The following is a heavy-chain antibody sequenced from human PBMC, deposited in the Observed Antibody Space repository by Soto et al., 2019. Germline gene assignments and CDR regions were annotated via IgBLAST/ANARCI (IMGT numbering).Heavy chain of an antibody. Sequence: EVQLLESGGGLVQPGGSLRLSCAASGFTFSSYAMSWVRQAPGKGLEWVSAISGSGGSTYYADSVKGRFTISRNNSKNTLYLQRNSLRAEDTAVYYCAKDWGCCSGGSCQAPYFDIWGQGTMVTVSS. CDR1: GFTFSSYA. D-gene: IGHD2-15*01. J-gene: IGHJ3*02. CDR2: ISGSGGST. CDR3: AKDWGCCSGGSCQAPYFDI. V-gene: IGHV3-23*01.